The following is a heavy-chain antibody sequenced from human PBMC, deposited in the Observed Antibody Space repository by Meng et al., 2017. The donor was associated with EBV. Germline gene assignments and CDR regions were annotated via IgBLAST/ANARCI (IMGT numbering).Heavy chain of an antibody. CDR2: VSHSGRT. Sequence: QVLLRQWGAGLLKPSESLSLSCAVYGGSFTDYYWSWFRQAPGKSLEWIGEVSHSGRTRYNPSLKSRVPMSADVSKKQFSLKMKSVTAADTGVYFCARVGYSVHDVSFEDFWGQGTLVTVSS. CDR1: GGSFTDYY. V-gene: IGHV4-34*01. J-gene: IGHJ4*02. D-gene: IGHD5/OR15-5a*01. CDR3: ARVGYSVHDVSFEDF.